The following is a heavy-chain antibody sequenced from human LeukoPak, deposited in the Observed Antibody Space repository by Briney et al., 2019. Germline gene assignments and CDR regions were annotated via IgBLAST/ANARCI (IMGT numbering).Heavy chain of an antibody. V-gene: IGHV1-69*01. D-gene: IGHD2-15*01. CDR2: IIPIFGTA. CDR1: GGTFSSYA. CDR3: ARGRGYCSGGSCYSRWFDP. Sequence: SVKVSCKASGGTFSSYAISWVRQAPGQGLEWMGGIIPIFGTANYAQKFQGRVAITADESTSTAYMELSSLRSEDTAVYYCARGRGYCSGGSCYSRWFDPWGQGTLVTVSS. J-gene: IGHJ5*02.